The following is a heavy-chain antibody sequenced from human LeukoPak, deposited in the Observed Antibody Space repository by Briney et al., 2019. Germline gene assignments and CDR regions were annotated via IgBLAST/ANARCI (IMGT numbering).Heavy chain of an antibody. CDR3: ASLIPKRGYSDI. V-gene: IGHV4-30-2*02. Sequence: SQTLSLTCTVSGGSISSGGYYWSWIRQPPGKGLEWIGYIYHSGNTYYNPSLKSRVTISVDRSKNQFSLKLSSVTAADTAVYYCASLIPKRGYSDIWGQGTLVTVSS. D-gene: IGHD5-12*01. J-gene: IGHJ4*02. CDR2: IYHSGNT. CDR1: GGSISSGGYY.